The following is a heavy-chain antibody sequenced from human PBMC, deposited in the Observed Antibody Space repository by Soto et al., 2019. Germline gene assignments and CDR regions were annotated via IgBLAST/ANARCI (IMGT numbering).Heavy chain of an antibody. CDR2: IYSGGYT. D-gene: IGHD3-3*01. CDR1: GFTVSNNY. V-gene: IGHV3-53*05. J-gene: IGHJ6*02. CDR3: AREPYYDFWSGYCTAYYYYGMDV. Sequence: PGGSLRLSCAVSGFTVSNNYMSWVRQAPGKGLEGVSVIYSGGYTAYGDSVKGRFTISRDNSKNTLYLQMNSLRAEDTAVYYCAREPYYDFWSGYCTAYYYYGMDVWGQGTTVTVSS.